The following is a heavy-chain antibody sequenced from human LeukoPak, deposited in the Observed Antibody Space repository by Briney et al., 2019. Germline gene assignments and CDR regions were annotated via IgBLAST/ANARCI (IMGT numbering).Heavy chain of an antibody. CDR1: GFTFSSYS. J-gene: IGHJ6*02. CDR2: ISSSSSYI. V-gene: IGHV3-21*01. Sequence: GGSLRLSCAASGFTFSSYSMNWVRQAPGKGLEWVSSISSSSSYIYYADSVKGRFTISRDNAKNSLYLQMNSLRAEDTAVYYCARDVVPSMDSSSRLDYYYYGMDVWDQGTTVTVSS. CDR3: ARDVVPSMDSSSRLDYYYYGMDV. D-gene: IGHD6-13*01.